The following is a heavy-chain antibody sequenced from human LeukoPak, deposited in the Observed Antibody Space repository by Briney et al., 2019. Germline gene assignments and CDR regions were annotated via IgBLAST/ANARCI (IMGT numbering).Heavy chain of an antibody. CDR2: ISGSGGST. V-gene: IGHV3-23*01. CDR1: GFTFTTYT. D-gene: IGHD3-22*01. J-gene: IGHJ6*02. Sequence: NPGSSLSLSCAASGFTFTTYTIHWVRQAPGKGLEWVSAISGSGGSTYYADSVKGRFTISRDNSKNTLYLQMNSLRAEDTAVYYCAKRGPTLGITMIVAHMDVRGQGTTVTVSS. CDR3: AKRGPTLGITMIVAHMDV.